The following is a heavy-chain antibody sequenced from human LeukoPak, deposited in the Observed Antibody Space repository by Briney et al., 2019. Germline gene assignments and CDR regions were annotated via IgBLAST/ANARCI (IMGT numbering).Heavy chain of an antibody. D-gene: IGHD3-22*01. CDR3: AIRLRVVVITGYFDY. CDR1: GGTFSSYA. Sequence: SVKVSCKASGGTFSSYAISWVRQAPGQGLEWMGGIIPIFGTANYAQKFQGRVTITTDESTSTAYMELSSLRSEDTAVYYCAIRLRVVVITGYFDYWGQGTLVAVSS. J-gene: IGHJ4*02. CDR2: IIPIFGTA. V-gene: IGHV1-69*05.